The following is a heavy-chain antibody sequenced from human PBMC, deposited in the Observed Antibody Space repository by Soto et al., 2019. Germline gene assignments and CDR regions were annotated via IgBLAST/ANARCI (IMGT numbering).Heavy chain of an antibody. CDR3: ASDTAIPWFFV. D-gene: IGHD3-10*01. CDR1: GGSISSTRY. V-gene: IGHV4-39*01. CDR2: LYSGGSP. Sequence: QLQLQESGPGLVKPSETLSLTCTVSGGSISSTRYWGWVRQSPGKGLEWIGSLYSGGSPFYNPSLKSRVTISADKSKSQFSLRLSSVTATDTAIYYCASDTAIPWFFVWGQGALVTVSS. J-gene: IGHJ4*02.